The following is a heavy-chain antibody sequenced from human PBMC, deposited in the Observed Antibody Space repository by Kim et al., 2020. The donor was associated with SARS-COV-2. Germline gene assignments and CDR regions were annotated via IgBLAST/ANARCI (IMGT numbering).Heavy chain of an antibody. D-gene: IGHD6-13*01. Sequence: GGSLRLSCAASGFTFSDYYMSWIRQAPGKGLEWVSYISSSGSTIYYADSVKGRFTISRDNAKNSLYLQMNSLRAEDTAVYYCARDLRAAAGSTYYYGMDVWGQGTTVTVSS. V-gene: IGHV3-11*04. CDR2: ISSSGSTI. CDR1: GFTFSDYY. CDR3: ARDLRAAAGSTYYYGMDV. J-gene: IGHJ6*02.